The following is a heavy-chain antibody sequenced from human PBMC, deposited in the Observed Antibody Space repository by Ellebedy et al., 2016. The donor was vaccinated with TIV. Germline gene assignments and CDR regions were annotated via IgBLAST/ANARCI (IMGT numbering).Heavy chain of an antibody. CDR2: ISTSSSTI. CDR1: GFTFSNYN. D-gene: IGHD2-2*02. V-gene: IGHV3-48*04. J-gene: IGHJ6*03. Sequence: GGSLRLXXAASGFTFSNYNMNWVRQAPGKGLEWVSYISTSSSTIYYADSVKGRFTISRDNAKNSLYLQMNSLRAEDTAVYYCARDGSFGCSSTSCYNYYYYYMDVWGKGTTVTVSS. CDR3: ARDGSFGCSSTSCYNYYYYYMDV.